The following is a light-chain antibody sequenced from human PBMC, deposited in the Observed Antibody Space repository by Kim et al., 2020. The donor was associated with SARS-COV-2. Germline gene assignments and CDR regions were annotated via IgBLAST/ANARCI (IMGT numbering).Light chain of an antibody. CDR2: SNN. CDR3: EAWDDSLKGVL. Sequence: GQAVTIACSGSRSNIETNTVKWCQQLPGTAPKLLIYSNNRRPSGVPDRFSGSKSGSSASLAISGLQSEDEADYYCEAWDDSLKGVLFGGGTQLTVL. V-gene: IGLV1-44*01. CDR1: RSNIETNT. J-gene: IGLJ2*01.